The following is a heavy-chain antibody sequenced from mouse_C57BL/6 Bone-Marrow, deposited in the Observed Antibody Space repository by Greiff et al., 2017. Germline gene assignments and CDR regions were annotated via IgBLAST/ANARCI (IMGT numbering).Heavy chain of an antibody. Sequence: EVQLQESGPGLVKPSQSLSLTCSVTGYSITSGYYWNWIRQFPGNKLEWMGYISYDGSNNYNPSLKNRISITRDTSKNQFFLKLNSVTTEDTATYYGAREGNYEYDSFDYWGQGTTLTVSS. V-gene: IGHV3-6*01. D-gene: IGHD2-4*01. J-gene: IGHJ2*01. CDR2: ISYDGSN. CDR3: AREGNYEYDSFDY. CDR1: GYSITSGYY.